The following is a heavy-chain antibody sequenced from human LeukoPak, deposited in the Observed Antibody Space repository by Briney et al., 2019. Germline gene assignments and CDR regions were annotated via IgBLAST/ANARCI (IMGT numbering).Heavy chain of an antibody. D-gene: IGHD3-22*01. Sequence: ASVKVSCKASGYTFTSYGISWVRQAPRQGLEWMGWISVYNGHTNYAQKLQGRVTMTTDTSTSTAYMELRSLRSDDTAVYYCARDSRITMIVVVPNWFDPWGQGTLVTVSS. CDR1: GYTFTSYG. J-gene: IGHJ5*02. V-gene: IGHV1-18*01. CDR2: ISVYNGHT. CDR3: ARDSRITMIVVVPNWFDP.